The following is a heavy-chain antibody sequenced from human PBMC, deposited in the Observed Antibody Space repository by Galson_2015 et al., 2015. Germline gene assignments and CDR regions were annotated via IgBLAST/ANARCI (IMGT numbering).Heavy chain of an antibody. CDR2: SSYI. D-gene: IGHD2-15*01. J-gene: IGHJ6*02. Sequence: SSYIYYADSVKGRFTISRDNAKNSLYLQMNSLRAEDTAVYYCARDSRGVAEYCSGGSCSRTCYYYYGMDVWGQGTTVTVSS. V-gene: IGHV3-21*01. CDR3: ARDSRGVAEYCSGGSCSRTCYYYYGMDV.